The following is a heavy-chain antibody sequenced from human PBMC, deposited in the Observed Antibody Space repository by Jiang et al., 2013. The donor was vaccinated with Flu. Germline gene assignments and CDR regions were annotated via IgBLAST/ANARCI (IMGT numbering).Heavy chain of an antibody. CDR3: ARVDYYDSRDAFDI. D-gene: IGHD3-22*01. J-gene: IGHJ3*02. V-gene: IGHV7-4-1*02. Sequence: FTGRFVFSLDTSVSTAYLQISSLKAEDTAVYYCARVDYYDSRDAFDIWGQGTMVTVSS.